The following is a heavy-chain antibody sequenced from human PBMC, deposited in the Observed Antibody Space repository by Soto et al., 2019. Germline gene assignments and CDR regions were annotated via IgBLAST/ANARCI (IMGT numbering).Heavy chain of an antibody. CDR1: GFTFSSYA. CDR2: ISGSGGST. CDR3: AKPPLMITFGGVIVRSPAFDI. V-gene: IGHV3-23*01. D-gene: IGHD3-16*02. J-gene: IGHJ3*02. Sequence: GGSLRLSCAASGFTFSSYAMSWVRQAPGKGLEWVSAISGSGGSTYYADSVKGRSTISRDNSKNTLYLQMNSLRAEDTAVYYCAKPPLMITFGGVIVRSPAFDIWGQGTMVTVSS.